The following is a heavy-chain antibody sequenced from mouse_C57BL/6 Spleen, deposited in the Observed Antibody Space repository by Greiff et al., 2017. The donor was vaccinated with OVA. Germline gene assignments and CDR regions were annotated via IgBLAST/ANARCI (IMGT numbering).Heavy chain of an antibody. CDR3: ARNYSNYHWYFDV. V-gene: IGHV1-50*01. J-gene: IGHJ1*03. D-gene: IGHD2-5*01. CDR2: IDPSDSYT. CDR1: GYTFTSYW. Sequence: QVQLQQPGAELVKPGASVKLSCKASGYTFTSYWMQWVKQRPGQGLEWIGEIDPSDSYTNYNQKFKGKATLTVDTSSSTAYMQLSSLTSEDSAVYYCARNYSNYHWYFDVWGTGTTVTVSS.